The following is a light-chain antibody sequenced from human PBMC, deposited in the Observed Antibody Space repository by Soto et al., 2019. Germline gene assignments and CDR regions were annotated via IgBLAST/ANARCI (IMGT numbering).Light chain of an antibody. CDR1: SSDVGSYNL. CDR3: WSYAGRRTFEV. V-gene: IGLV2-23*03. CDR2: EGN. Sequence: QSALTQPASVSGSPGQSITISCTGSSSDVGSYNLVSWYQQYPGKAPKLMIFEGNKRPSGVSNRFYASKSGNTASLTISGLQAEDEADYYCWSYAGRRTFEVFGGGTKLTVL. J-gene: IGLJ2*01.